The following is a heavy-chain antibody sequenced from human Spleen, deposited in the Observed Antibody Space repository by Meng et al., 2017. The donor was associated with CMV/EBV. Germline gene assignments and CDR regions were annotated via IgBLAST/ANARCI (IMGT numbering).Heavy chain of an antibody. CDR3: ARHYSVGVTTGDY. D-gene: IGHD2-21*02. Sequence: GSLRLSCTVYGGSFNAYYYNWFRQAPGKGLEWIGEINHSGSTYYNPSLKSRVTISVDTSKNQFSLKLSSVTAADTAVYYCARHYSVGVTTGDYWGQGTLVTVSS. CDR2: INHSGST. V-gene: IGHV4-34*01. CDR1: GGSFNAYY. J-gene: IGHJ4*02.